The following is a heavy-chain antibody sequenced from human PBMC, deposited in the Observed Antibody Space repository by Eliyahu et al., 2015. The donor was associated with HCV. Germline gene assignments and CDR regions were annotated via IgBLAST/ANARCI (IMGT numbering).Heavy chain of an antibody. Sequence: EVQLVESGGGSVQPGRSLRLSCVASGFNFXDYAMHWVRXAPGKGXEWVSGXSWNSATAGYAASVRGRFTISRDNAKNSLYLQMDSLTPEDTALYYCTKDPRSHYYYYGMDVWGHGTTVIVSS. V-gene: IGHV3-9*01. CDR3: TKDPRSHYYYYGMDV. CDR1: GFNFXDYA. J-gene: IGHJ6*01. CDR2: XSWNSATA.